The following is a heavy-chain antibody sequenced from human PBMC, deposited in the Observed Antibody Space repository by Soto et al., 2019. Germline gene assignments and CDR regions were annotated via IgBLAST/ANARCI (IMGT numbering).Heavy chain of an antibody. CDR3: ARPLRRYCSGGSCLFDY. Sequence: KVSCKASGYIFTNYYIHWVRQAPGQGLEWMGIIYPGDSDTGYSPSFQGQVTISADKSISTAYLQWSSLKASDTAMHYCARPLRRYCSGGSCLFDYWGQGTLVTVS. CDR2: IYPGDSDT. V-gene: IGHV5-51*01. CDR1: GYIFTNYY. D-gene: IGHD2-15*01. J-gene: IGHJ4*02.